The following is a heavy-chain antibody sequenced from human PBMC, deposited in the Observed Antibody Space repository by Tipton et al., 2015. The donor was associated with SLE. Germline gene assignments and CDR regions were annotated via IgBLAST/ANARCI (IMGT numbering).Heavy chain of an antibody. V-gene: IGHV4-4*07. CDR2: VYTTGST. Sequence: TLSLTCTVSGGSISSYYWSWIRQPAGKGLEWIGRVYTTGSTNYNPSLKSRVTISVDTSKNQFSLKLSSVTAADTAVYYCARERDGYNHDAFDIWGQGTMVTVSS. CDR3: ARERDGYNHDAFDI. J-gene: IGHJ3*02. D-gene: IGHD5-24*01. CDR1: GGSISSYY.